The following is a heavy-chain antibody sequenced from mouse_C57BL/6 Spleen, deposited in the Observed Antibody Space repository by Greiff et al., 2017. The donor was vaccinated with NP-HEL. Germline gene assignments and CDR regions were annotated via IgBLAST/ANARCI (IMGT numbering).Heavy chain of an antibody. J-gene: IGHJ3*01. V-gene: IGHV1-61*01. Sequence: QVQLQQPGAELVRPGSSVKLSCKASGYTFTSYWMDWVKQRPGQGLEWIGNIYPSDSETHYNQKFKDKATLTVDKSSSTAYMQLSSLTSEDSAVYYCARGGLTFFAYWGQGTLVTVSA. CDR1: GYTFTSYW. CDR2: IYPSDSET. CDR3: ARGGLTFFAY. D-gene: IGHD3-1*01.